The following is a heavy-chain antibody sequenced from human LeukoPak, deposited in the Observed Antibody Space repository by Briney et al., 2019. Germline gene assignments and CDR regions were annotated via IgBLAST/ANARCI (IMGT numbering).Heavy chain of an antibody. Sequence: GGSLRLSCAASGFTFSSYYMSWVRQAPGKGLEWVANINQDESEKSYVDSVKGRFTISRDNAKNSLYLQMSSLRVEDTAVYYCARDPSRVWGAGYWGQGTLVTVSS. D-gene: IGHD1-26*01. CDR3: ARDPSRVWGAGY. CDR2: INQDESEK. V-gene: IGHV3-7*05. J-gene: IGHJ4*02. CDR1: GFTFSSYY.